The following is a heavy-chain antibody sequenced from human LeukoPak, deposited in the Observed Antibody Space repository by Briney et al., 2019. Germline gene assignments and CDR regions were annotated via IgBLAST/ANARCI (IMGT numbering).Heavy chain of an antibody. Sequence: GASVKVSCKASGFRFYDNYQYLYWVRQAPGQGLESMGCIHPKSGNTEYPQKFQGRVTLTRDTSINTAYMELRDLTSDDTAVYFCARDGPSGTPEFDYWGQGTLVTVSS. CDR2: IHPKSGNT. CDR1: GFRFYDNYQY. V-gene: IGHV1-2*02. CDR3: ARDGPSGTPEFDY. J-gene: IGHJ4*02.